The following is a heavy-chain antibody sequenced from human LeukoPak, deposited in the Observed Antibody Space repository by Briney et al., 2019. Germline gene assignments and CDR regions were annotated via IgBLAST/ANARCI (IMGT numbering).Heavy chain of an antibody. D-gene: IGHD3-10*01. CDR1: GGSFSGYY. CDR3: ARGRTYYYGSGSRNWFDP. CDR2: INHSGST. V-gene: IGHV4-34*01. Sequence: SETLSLTCAVYGGSFSGYYWSWIRQPPGKGLEWIWEINHSGSTNYNPSLKSRVTISVDTSKNQFSLKLSSVTAADTAVYYCARGRTYYYGSGSRNWFDPWGQGTLVTVSS. J-gene: IGHJ5*02.